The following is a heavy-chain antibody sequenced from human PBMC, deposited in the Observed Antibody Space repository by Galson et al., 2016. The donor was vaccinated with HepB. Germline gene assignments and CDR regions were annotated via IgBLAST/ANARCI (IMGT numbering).Heavy chain of an antibody. Sequence: SVKVSCKASGGAISSDGLSWVRQAPGQGLEWMGGILPIFGTVNYAQKFRGRVTITADESTKTAYMELSSLRSDDTAVYYCAREGVGVWFDSWGQGTLVTVSS. D-gene: IGHD1-26*01. CDR1: GGAISSDG. V-gene: IGHV1-69*13. CDR3: AREGVGVWFDS. J-gene: IGHJ5*01. CDR2: ILPIFGTV.